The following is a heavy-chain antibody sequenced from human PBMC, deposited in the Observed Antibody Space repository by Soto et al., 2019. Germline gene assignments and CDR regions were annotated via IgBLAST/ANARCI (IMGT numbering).Heavy chain of an antibody. V-gene: IGHV4-59*01. Sequence: PSETLSLTCTVSGGSISSYYWSWIRQPPGKGLEWIGYIYYSGSTNYNPSLKSRVTISVDTSKNQFSLKLSSVTAADTAVYYCAWARGSDDLFAYWGQGTPVTVSS. J-gene: IGHJ4*02. D-gene: IGHD5-12*01. CDR2: IYYSGST. CDR1: GGSISSYY. CDR3: AWARGSDDLFAY.